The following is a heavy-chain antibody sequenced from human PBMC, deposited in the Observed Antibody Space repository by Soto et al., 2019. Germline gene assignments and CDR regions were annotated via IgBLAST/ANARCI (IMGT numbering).Heavy chain of an antibody. Sequence: EVQLVESGGGLVKPGGSLRLSCAASGFTFSSYSMNWVRQAPGKGLEWVSSISSSSSYIYYADSVKGRFTISRDNAKNSLYLQMNSLRAEDTAVYYCARDPRPAYYYGSGRLDYWGQGTLVTVSS. CDR2: ISSSSSYI. CDR3: ARDPRPAYYYGSGRLDY. J-gene: IGHJ4*02. CDR1: GFTFSSYS. D-gene: IGHD3-10*01. V-gene: IGHV3-21*01.